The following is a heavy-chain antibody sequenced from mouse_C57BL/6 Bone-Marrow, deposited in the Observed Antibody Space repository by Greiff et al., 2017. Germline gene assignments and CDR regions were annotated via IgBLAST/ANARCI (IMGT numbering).Heavy chain of an antibody. CDR1: GYTFTSYW. J-gene: IGHJ4*01. Sequence: QVQLQQPGAELVKPGASVKLSCKASGYTFTSYWMHWVKQRPGQGLEWIGMIHPNSGSTNYNEKFKSKATLTVDKSSSTAYMQLSSLTSEDSAVYYCVKHYYGSSLDCYAMDYWGQGTSVTVSA. V-gene: IGHV1-64*01. D-gene: IGHD1-1*01. CDR3: VKHYYGSSLDCYAMDY. CDR2: IHPNSGST.